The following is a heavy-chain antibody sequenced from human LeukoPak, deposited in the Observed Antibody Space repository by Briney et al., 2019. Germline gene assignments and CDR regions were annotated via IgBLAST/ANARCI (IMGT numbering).Heavy chain of an antibody. CDR2: IKQDGSEK. CDR3: ARARVIAAAGTGY. J-gene: IGHJ4*02. CDR1: GFTFSSYW. D-gene: IGHD6-13*01. V-gene: IGHV3-7*01. Sequence: GGSLRLSCAASGFTFSSYWMSWVRQAPGKGLEWVANIKQDGSEKYYVDSVKGRFTISRDNAKNSLYLQMNSLRAEDTAVYYCARARVIAAAGTGYWGQGTLVTVSS.